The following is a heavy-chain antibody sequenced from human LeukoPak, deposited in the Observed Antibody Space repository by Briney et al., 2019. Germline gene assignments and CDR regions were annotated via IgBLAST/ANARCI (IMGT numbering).Heavy chain of an antibody. D-gene: IGHD2-21*01. V-gene: IGHV3-23*01. CDR2: ISTSGGTT. Sequence: SGGSLRLSCAASGFTFSSHAMTWVRQVAGKGLEGVSVISTSGGTTYYADSVKGRFIISRDNSKNTLYLQMNSLRAEDTAIYYCAKDRISSGGETNWFDPWGQGTLVTVSS. J-gene: IGHJ5*02. CDR3: AKDRISSGGETNWFDP. CDR1: GFTFSSHA.